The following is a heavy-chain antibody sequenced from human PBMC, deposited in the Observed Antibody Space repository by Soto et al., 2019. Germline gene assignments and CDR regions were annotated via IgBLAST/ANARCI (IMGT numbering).Heavy chain of an antibody. CDR1: GYTFTSYG. J-gene: IGHJ5*02. V-gene: IGHV1-18*04. CDR3: ARTGPYYSDSSGYRGWFDP. CDR2: ISAYNGNT. Sequence: GASVKVSCKASGYTFTSYGISWVRQAPGQGLEWMGWISAYNGNTNYAQKLQGRVTMTTDTSTSTAYMELRSLRYDDTAVYYCARTGPYYSDSSGYRGWFDPWGQGTLVTVSS. D-gene: IGHD3-22*01.